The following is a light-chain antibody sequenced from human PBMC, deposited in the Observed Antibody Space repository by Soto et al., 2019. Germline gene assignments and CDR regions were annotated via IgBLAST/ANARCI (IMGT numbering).Light chain of an antibody. Sequence: QSALTQPASVSGSPGQSITISCTGTSSDVGGYNYVSWYQHHPGKAPKLMIFDDSNRPSGVSNRFSGSKSANTASLTISGLQAEDEADYYCSSYTSSSTPYVFGTGTKLTVL. CDR2: DDS. V-gene: IGLV2-14*03. J-gene: IGLJ1*01. CDR3: SSYTSSSTPYV. CDR1: SSDVGGYNY.